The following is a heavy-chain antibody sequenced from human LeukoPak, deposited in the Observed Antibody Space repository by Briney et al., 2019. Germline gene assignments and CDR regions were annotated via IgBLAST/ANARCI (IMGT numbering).Heavy chain of an antibody. Sequence: SETLSLTCTVSGGSISSSSYYWGWIRQPPGKGLEWIGSIYYSGGTYYNPSLKSRVTISVDTSKNQFSLKLSSVTTADTAVYYCARDLKQQLGIGWFDPWGQGTLVTVSS. D-gene: IGHD6-13*01. CDR1: GGSISSSSYY. CDR2: IYYSGGT. V-gene: IGHV4-39*07. CDR3: ARDLKQQLGIGWFDP. J-gene: IGHJ5*02.